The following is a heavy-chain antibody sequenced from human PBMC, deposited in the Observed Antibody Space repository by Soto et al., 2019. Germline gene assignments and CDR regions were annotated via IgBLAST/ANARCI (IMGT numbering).Heavy chain of an antibody. CDR2: INPSGGST. V-gene: IGHV1-46*01. CDR1: GYTFTSYY. CDR3: ARESVDIVATTRVSGGMDV. Sequence: QVRLVQSGAEVKKPGASVKVSCKASGYTFTSYYMHWVRQAPGQGLEWMGIINPSGGSTSYAQKFQGRVTMTRDTSTSTVYMELSSLRSEDTAVYYCARESVDIVATTRVSGGMDVWGQGTTVTVSS. J-gene: IGHJ6*02. D-gene: IGHD5-12*01.